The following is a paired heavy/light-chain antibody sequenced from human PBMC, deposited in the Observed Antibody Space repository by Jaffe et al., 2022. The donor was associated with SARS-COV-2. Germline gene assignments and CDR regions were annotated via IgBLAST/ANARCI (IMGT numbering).Heavy chain of an antibody. CDR3: VAHYHGSGGFQPPY. Sequence: VQLVESGGGLEQPGRSLRLSCEASGFNFDDYTMHWVRQPPGRGLEWVSGINWNSASLAYADSVRARFIISRDNAKKSLYLQMSSLRPEDTALYYCVAHYHGSGGFQPPYWGQGILVTVSS. J-gene: IGHJ4*02. CDR2: INWNSASL. D-gene: IGHD3-10*01. CDR1: GFNFDDYT. V-gene: IGHV3-9*01.
Light chain of an antibody. CDR2: GAT. CDR1: QTISRY. Sequence: DIQMTQSPSSLSASVGDRVTITCRASQTISRYFNWYRQKPGKAPELLIYGATILQSGVPSRFAAAGSGTDFTLTITSLQPEDFGTYYCHQTHTTPWTFGQGTRLEIK. J-gene: IGKJ1*01. CDR3: HQTHTTPWT. V-gene: IGKV1-39*01.